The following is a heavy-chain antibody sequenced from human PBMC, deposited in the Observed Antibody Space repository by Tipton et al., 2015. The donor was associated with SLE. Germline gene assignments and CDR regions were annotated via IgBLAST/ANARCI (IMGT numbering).Heavy chain of an antibody. D-gene: IGHD4-17*01. V-gene: IGHV4-59*11. Sequence: TLSLTCTASGASISSHYWSWIRQPPGKGLEWIGYMYYSGSAHYNPSLRNRVTMSLDTSKNQFSLKLSSVTAADTAVYYCARLPPLFGDYSKYFDPWGQGTLVTVSS. CDR3: ARLPPLFGDYSKYFDP. CDR2: MYYSGSA. J-gene: IGHJ5*02. CDR1: GASISSHY.